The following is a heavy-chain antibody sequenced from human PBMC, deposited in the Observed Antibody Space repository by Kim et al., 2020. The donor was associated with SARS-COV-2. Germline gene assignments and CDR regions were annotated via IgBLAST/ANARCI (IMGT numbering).Heavy chain of an antibody. CDR2: INRDGSFT. Sequence: GGSLRLSCANSGFTFSNYWMDWVRQVPGKGLVWVAHINRDGSFTRYADSVKGRFTISRDNAKNTLFLQMNSLSAEDTAVYYCARGVFNSGTYYLDYWGQGTLV. D-gene: IGHD3-10*01. CDR1: GFTFSNYW. J-gene: IGHJ4*02. V-gene: IGHV3-74*01. CDR3: ARGVFNSGTYYLDY.